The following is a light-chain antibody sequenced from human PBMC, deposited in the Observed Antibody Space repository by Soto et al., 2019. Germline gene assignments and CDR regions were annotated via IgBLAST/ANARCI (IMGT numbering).Light chain of an antibody. J-gene: IGLJ2*01. CDR3: QSYDSSLRGSL. Sequence: QSVLTQPPSVSGAPGQKVTISCTGSGSNIGAGYDVHWYQQLPGTAPKLLIFDNRRRPSGVPDRFSGSKSATSASLAITGLQAEDEADYYCQSYDSSLRGSLFGGGTKRTVL. CDR2: DNR. CDR1: GSNIGAGYD. V-gene: IGLV1-40*01.